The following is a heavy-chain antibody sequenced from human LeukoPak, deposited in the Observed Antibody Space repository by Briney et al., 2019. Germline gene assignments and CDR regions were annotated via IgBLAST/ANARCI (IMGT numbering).Heavy chain of an antibody. CDR1: GLTFSIYA. Sequence: GGSLRLSCAASGLTFSIYAMSWVRQAPGKGREWVSAISGSGGSTYYADSVNGRFTISRDNSKNTLYLQMNSLRAEDTAVYYCAKEGRYSYPEGAFDIWGQGTMVTVSS. CDR3: AKEGRYSYPEGAFDI. CDR2: ISGSGGST. J-gene: IGHJ3*02. D-gene: IGHD5-18*01. V-gene: IGHV3-23*01.